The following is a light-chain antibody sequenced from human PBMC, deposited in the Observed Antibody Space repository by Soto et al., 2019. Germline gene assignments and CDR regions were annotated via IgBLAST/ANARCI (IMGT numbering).Light chain of an antibody. CDR2: NDD. CDR1: SSNIANNA. CDR3: EEWDDSLNGVV. V-gene: IGLV1-36*01. J-gene: IGLJ2*01. Sequence: QSVLTQPPSVSGAPRQRVTISFSGGSSNIANNAISWYQQLPGKATRIIIYNDDELPSGVSDRFSGSKSGTSASLGISGLQSEDEADYYLEEWDDSLNGVVVGGGTKLTVL.